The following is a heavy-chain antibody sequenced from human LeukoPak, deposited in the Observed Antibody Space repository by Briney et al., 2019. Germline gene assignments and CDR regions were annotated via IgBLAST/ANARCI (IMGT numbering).Heavy chain of an antibody. CDR3: ARLQRIRSNHDYFDF. J-gene: IGHJ4*02. Sequence: PSQTLSLTCTVSGGSISSGGYYWSWIRQHPGKGLEWIGYIYYSGSTYYNPSLKSRVTISVDTSKNQFSLRLTSVTAADTAVYYCARLQRIRSNHDYFDFWGQGTLLTVSS. CDR2: IYYSGST. V-gene: IGHV4-31*03. D-gene: IGHD1-14*01. CDR1: GGSISSGGYY.